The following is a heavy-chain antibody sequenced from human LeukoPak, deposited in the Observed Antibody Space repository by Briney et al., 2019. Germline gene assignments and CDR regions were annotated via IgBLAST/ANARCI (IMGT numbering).Heavy chain of an antibody. D-gene: IGHD6-6*01. V-gene: IGHV3-23*01. CDR3: TKAPANSSARGLDY. CDR1: GLTLTYFF. CDR2: ISGSGIST. J-gene: IGHJ4*02. Sequence: PGGSLRLSWSVYGLTLTYFFMGWARQAPGKGLEWVSSISGSGISTYYTDSVQGRFTISRDNPNHTLFLQLNFVRAAPRPRPSYTKAPANSSARGLDYWGQGTLVTVSS.